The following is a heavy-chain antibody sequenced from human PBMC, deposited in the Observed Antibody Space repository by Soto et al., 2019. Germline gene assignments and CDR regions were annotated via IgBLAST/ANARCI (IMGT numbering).Heavy chain of an antibody. D-gene: IGHD1-20*01. J-gene: IGHJ4*02. V-gene: IGHV4-59*01. CDR3: ARDASDNSLLLEYYFDD. CDR2: IYYSGST. CDR1: GGSISSYY. Sequence: SETLSLTCTVSGGSISSYYWSWIRQPPGKGLEWIGYIYYSGSTNYNPSLKSRVTISVDTSKNQFSLKLSSVTAADTAVYYCARDASDNSLLLEYYFDDWGQGTLVTVSS.